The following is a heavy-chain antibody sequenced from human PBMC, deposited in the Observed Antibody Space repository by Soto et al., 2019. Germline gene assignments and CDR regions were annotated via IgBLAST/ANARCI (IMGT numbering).Heavy chain of an antibody. Sequence: SETLYLTCAVYGGSISSSSYYWGWIRQPPGKGLEWIGSIFYSGSTYYNPSLKSRVTISVDTSKNQFSLKLSSVTAADTAMYYCVCVFSGGYGYGFYYYGMDVWGQGTTVT. CDR2: IFYSGST. V-gene: IGHV4-39*01. J-gene: IGHJ6*02. CDR3: VCVFSGGYGYGFYYYGMDV. CDR1: GGSISSSSYY. D-gene: IGHD5-18*01.